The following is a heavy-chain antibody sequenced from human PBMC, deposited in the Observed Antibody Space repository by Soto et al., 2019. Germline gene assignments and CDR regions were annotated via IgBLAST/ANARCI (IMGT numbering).Heavy chain of an antibody. CDR1: GYTFTSYD. D-gene: IGHD3-10*01. CDR2: MNPNSGNT. Sequence: QVQLVQSGAEVKKPGASVKVSCKASGYTFTSYDINWVRQATGQGLEWMGWMNPNSGNTGYAQKFQGRVTIXRNTSISTAYMELSSLRSEDTAVYYCARGINYYDSGDDAFDIWGQGTMVTVSS. V-gene: IGHV1-8*01. CDR3: ARGINYYDSGDDAFDI. J-gene: IGHJ3*02.